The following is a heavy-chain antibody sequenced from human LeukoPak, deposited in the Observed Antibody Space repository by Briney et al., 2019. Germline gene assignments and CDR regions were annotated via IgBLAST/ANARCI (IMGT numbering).Heavy chain of an antibody. V-gene: IGHV4-31*03. D-gene: IGHD1-26*01. CDR3: ARYYADDAFDI. Sequence: SQTLSLTCTVSGGSISSGGYYWSWIRQHPGKGLEWIGYIYYSGSTYYNPSLKSRVTISVGTSKNQFSLKLSSVTAADTAVYYCARYYADDAFDIWGQGTMVTVSS. CDR1: GGSISSGGYY. CDR2: IYYSGST. J-gene: IGHJ3*02.